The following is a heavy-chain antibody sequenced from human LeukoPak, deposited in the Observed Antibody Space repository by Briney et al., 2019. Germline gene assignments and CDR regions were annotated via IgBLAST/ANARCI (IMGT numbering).Heavy chain of an antibody. CDR1: GGSFSGDY. Sequence: SETLSLTCAVYGGSFSGDYWSWIRQPPGRGLEWIGEINHSGSTNYNPSLKSRVTISVDTSKNQFSLKLSSVTAADTAVYYCARGPYCGGDCYSHLVYWGQGTLVTVSS. V-gene: IGHV4-34*01. CDR2: INHSGST. D-gene: IGHD2-21*02. CDR3: ARGPYCGGDCYSHLVY. J-gene: IGHJ4*02.